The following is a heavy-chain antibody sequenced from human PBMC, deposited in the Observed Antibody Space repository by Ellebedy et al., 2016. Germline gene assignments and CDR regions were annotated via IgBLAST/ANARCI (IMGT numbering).Heavy chain of an antibody. CDR2: IIPILGIA. CDR3: ATETISMVRGVD. D-gene: IGHD3-10*01. V-gene: IGHV1-69*04. Sequence: SVKVSCXASGYTFTSYGISWVRQAPGQGLEWMGRIIPILGIANYAQKFQGRVTMTEDTSTDTSYMELSSLRSEDTAVYYCATETISMVRGVDWGQGTLVTVSS. J-gene: IGHJ4*02. CDR1: GYTFTSYG.